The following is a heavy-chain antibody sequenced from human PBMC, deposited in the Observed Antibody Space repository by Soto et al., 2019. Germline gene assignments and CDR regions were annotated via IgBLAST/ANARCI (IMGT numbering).Heavy chain of an antibody. CDR3: ASGRQMLVGPYY. CDR1: GFTFSSYA. CDR2: ISYDGSNK. Sequence: PGGSLRLSCAASGFTFSSYAMHWVRQAPGKGLEWVAVISYDGSNKYYADSVKGRFTISRDNSKNTLYLQMNSLRAEDTAIYYWASGRQMLVGPYYWGQGTLVNVSS. V-gene: IGHV3-30-3*01. D-gene: IGHD1-26*01. J-gene: IGHJ4*02.